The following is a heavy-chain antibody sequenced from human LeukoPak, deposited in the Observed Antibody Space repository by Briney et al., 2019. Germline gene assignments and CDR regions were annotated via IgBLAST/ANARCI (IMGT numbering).Heavy chain of an antibody. CDR2: IYSGGST. V-gene: IGHV3-66*01. J-gene: IGHJ4*02. Sequence: GGSLRLSCAASGFTVSSNYMSWVRQAPGKGLEWVSVIYSGGSTYYADSVKGRFTISRDNSKNTLYLQMNSLRAEDTAVYYCAKDHRPYCSSTSCRSNIDYWGQGTLVTVSS. CDR3: AKDHRPYCSSTSCRSNIDY. D-gene: IGHD2-2*01. CDR1: GFTVSSNY.